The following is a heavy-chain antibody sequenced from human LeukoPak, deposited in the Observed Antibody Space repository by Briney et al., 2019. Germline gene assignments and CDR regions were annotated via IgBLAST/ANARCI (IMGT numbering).Heavy chain of an antibody. V-gene: IGHV1-46*01. D-gene: IGHD2-21*02. J-gene: IGHJ3*02. Sequence: ASVKVSCKASGYTFTSYYMHWVRQAPGQGLEWMGIINPSGGSTSYAQKFQGRVTMTRDTSTSTVYMELSSLRSEDTAEYYCARDWSGYCGGDCYPDDAFDIWGQGTMVTVSS. CDR1: GYTFTSYY. CDR2: INPSGGST. CDR3: ARDWSGYCGGDCYPDDAFDI.